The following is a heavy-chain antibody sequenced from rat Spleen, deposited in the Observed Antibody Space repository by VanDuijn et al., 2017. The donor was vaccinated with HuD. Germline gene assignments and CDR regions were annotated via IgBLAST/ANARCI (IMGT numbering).Heavy chain of an antibody. V-gene: IGHV5-29*01. J-gene: IGHJ2*01. CDR1: GFIFSDHY. D-gene: IGHD5-1*01. Sequence: EVQLVESDGGLVRPGRSLKLSCAASGFIFSDHYVAWVRQAPTKGLEWVATINYDGSSTFYRDSVRDRFTISRDNAKSTLYLQMDSLRSEDTATYYCARSNWDRFDYWGQGVTVTVSS. CDR3: ARSNWDRFDY. CDR2: INYDGSST.